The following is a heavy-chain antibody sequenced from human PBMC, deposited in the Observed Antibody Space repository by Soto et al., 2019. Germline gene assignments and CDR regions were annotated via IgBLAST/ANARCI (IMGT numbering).Heavy chain of an antibody. CDR1: GGSISSSSYY. J-gene: IGHJ6*03. V-gene: IGHV4-39*01. D-gene: IGHD2-2*01. CDR2: IYYSGST. Sequence: PSETLSLTCTVSGGSISSSSYYWGWIRQPPGKGMESIGSIYYSGSTYYNPSLKSRVTISVDTSKNQFSLKLSSVTAADTAVYYCARLYCSSTSCFDYYYYYYMDVWGKGTTVTVSS. CDR3: ARLYCSSTSCFDYYYYYYMDV.